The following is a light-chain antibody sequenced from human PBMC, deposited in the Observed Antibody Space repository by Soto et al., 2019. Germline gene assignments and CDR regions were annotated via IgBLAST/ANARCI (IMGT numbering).Light chain of an antibody. CDR3: QKYSSATYT. CDR2: AAS. Sequence: DIQMTQSPSSLSASVGDRVTITCRASQGISNYLAWDQQKPGKVPKLLIYAASTLQSGVPARFSGSGSGTDLTLTISSLQPEAVANYYCQKYSSATYTFGPGTKVDIK. J-gene: IGKJ3*01. CDR1: QGISNY. V-gene: IGKV1-27*01.